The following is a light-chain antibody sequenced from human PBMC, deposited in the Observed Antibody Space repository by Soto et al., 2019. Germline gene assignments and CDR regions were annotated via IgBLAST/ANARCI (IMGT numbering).Light chain of an antibody. CDR3: QQADSFPLT. Sequence: DIQMTQSPSSVSASIGDRVTITCRASQDIGRRLAWYQQKPGKAPKLLIYGASTLESGVPSRFSGRGSGTDFTLTISSLQPEDFATYFCQQADSFPLTFGGGTKVDIK. J-gene: IGKJ4*01. CDR1: QDIGRR. V-gene: IGKV1-12*01. CDR2: GAS.